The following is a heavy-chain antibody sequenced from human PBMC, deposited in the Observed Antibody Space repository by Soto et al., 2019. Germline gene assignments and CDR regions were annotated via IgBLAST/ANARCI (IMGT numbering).Heavy chain of an antibody. CDR1: GGSISSYY. J-gene: IGHJ4*02. Sequence: SETLSLTCTVSGGSISSYYWSWIRQPPGKGLEWIGYIYYSGSTNYNPSLKSRVTISVDTSKNQFSLKLSSVTAADTAVYYCARGRENWNQKYYFDYWGQGTLVTVS. V-gene: IGHV4-59*01. CDR3: ARGRENWNQKYYFDY. D-gene: IGHD1-1*01. CDR2: IYYSGST.